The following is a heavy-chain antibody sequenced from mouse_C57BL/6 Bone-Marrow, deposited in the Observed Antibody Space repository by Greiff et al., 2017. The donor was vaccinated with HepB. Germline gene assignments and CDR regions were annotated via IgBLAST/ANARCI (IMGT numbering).Heavy chain of an antibody. V-gene: IGHV10-3*01. CDR1: GFTFNTYA. J-gene: IGHJ4*01. D-gene: IGHD3-2*02. Sequence: EAGGGLVQPKGSLKLSCAASGFTFNTYAMHWVRQAPGKGLEWVARIRSKSSNYATYYADSVKDRFTISRDDSQSMLYLQMNNLKTEDTAMYYCVRERGQLRNYAMDYWGQGTSVTVSS. CDR3: VRERGQLRNYAMDY. CDR2: IRSKSSNYAT.